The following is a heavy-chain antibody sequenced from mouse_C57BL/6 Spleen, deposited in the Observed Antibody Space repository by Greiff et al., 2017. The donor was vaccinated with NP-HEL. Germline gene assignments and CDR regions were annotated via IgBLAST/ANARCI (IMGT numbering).Heavy chain of an antibody. CDR3: ARGSPLGGWFAY. CDR2: INPNNGGT. V-gene: IGHV1-22*01. D-gene: IGHD3-3*01. J-gene: IGHJ3*01. Sequence: EVQLVESGPELVKPGASVKMSCKASGYTFTDYNMHWVKQSHGKSLEWIGYINPNNGGTSYNQKFKGKATLTVNKSSSTAYMELRSLTSEDSAVYYCARGSPLGGWFAYWGQGTLVTVSA. CDR1: GYTFTDYN.